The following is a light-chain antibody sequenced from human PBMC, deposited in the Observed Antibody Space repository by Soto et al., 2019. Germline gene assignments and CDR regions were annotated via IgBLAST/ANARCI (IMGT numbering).Light chain of an antibody. CDR2: DVS. Sequence: QSALAQPASVSGSPGQSITISCTGTSSDVGGYNYVSWYQQHPGKAPKLMIYDVSNRPSGVSNRFSGSKSGNTASLTISGLQAEDEADYCCSSDTSSSTYVCGSATNGTGL. CDR3: SSDTSSSTYV. J-gene: IGLJ1*01. CDR1: SSDVGGYNY. V-gene: IGLV2-14*01.